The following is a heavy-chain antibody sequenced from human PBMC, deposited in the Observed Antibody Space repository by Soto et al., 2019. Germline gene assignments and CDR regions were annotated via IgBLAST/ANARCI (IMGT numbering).Heavy chain of an antibody. V-gene: IGHV1-69*13. D-gene: IGHD1-7*01. CDR1: GGTFSSYA. J-gene: IGHJ5*02. CDR3: ARVGLTGTRSWFDP. Sequence: GASVKVSCKASGGTFSSYAISWVRQAPGQGLEWMGGIIPIFGTANYAQKFQGRVTITADESTSTAYMELSSLRSEDTAVYYCARVGLTGTRSWFDPWGQGTLVTVSS. CDR2: IIPIFGTA.